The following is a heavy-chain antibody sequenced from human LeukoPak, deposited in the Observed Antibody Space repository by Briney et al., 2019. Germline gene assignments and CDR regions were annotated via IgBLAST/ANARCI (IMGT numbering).Heavy chain of an antibody. D-gene: IGHD2-21*01. V-gene: IGHV3-33*01. CDR1: GFTFSSYG. J-gene: IGHJ3*02. Sequence: GGSLRLSCAASGFTFSSYGMHWVRQAPGKGLEWVAVIWYDGSNKYYADSVKGRFTISRDNSKNTLYLQMNSLRAEDTAAYYCARNVIPNRQLDAFDIWGQGTMVTVSS. CDR3: ARNVIPNRQLDAFDI. CDR2: IWYDGSNK.